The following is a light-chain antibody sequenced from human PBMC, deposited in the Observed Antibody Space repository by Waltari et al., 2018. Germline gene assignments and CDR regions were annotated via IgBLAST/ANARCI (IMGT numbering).Light chain of an antibody. CDR1: QSVSRA. V-gene: IGKV3-20*01. CDR3: QHYVRLPAT. J-gene: IGKJ1*01. CDR2: GAS. Sequence: IALTQSPATLPSPPGERVTHSVRASQSVSRALAWYQQKPGQAPRLLIFGASNRATCIPDRFSGSGSETDFSLTISRLEPEDFAVYYCQHYVRLPATFGRGTKVEIK.